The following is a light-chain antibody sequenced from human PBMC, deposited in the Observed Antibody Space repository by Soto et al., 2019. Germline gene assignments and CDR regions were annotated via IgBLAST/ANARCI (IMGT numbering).Light chain of an antibody. CDR2: GAA. J-gene: IGKJ4*01. CDR3: QQSYNIQALT. CDR1: QNIRNY. V-gene: IGKV1-39*01. Sequence: DIQMTQSPSSLSASVGDRVAITCRASQNIRNYLNWYQQKPGKAPKVLIYGAASLQSGVPSRFSGSGSGTIFTLTINSLQPQDYATYYCQQSYNIQALTFGGGTKVDIK.